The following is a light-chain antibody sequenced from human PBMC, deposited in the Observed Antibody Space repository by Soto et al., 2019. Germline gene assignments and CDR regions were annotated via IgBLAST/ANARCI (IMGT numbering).Light chain of an antibody. Sequence: IVLTQSPATLSLSPGERATLSCRASQSVSSYLAWYQQKPGQAPRLLIYDASNRATGIPARFSGSGSGTDFTLTISSLEPEDFAVYYCQQRYNWLFGGGTKVEIK. CDR3: QQRYNWL. CDR1: QSVSSY. CDR2: DAS. J-gene: IGKJ4*01. V-gene: IGKV3-11*01.